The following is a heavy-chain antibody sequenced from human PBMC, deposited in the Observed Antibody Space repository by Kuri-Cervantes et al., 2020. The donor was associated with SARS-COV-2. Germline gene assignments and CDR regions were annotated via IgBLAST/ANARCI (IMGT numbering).Heavy chain of an antibody. Sequence: LTCAASGFTFSSYAMSWVRQAPGKGLEWVSAISGSGGSTYYADSVKGRFTISRDNSKNTLYLQMNSLRAEDTAVYYCATGTYDFWSGYYAREFYMDVWGKGTTVTVSS. V-gene: IGHV3-23*01. D-gene: IGHD3-3*01. CDR1: GFTFSSYA. CDR3: ATGTYDFWSGYYAREFYMDV. CDR2: ISGSGGST. J-gene: IGHJ6*03.